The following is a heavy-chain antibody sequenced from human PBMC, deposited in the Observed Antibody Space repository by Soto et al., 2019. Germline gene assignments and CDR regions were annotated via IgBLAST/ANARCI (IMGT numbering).Heavy chain of an antibody. D-gene: IGHD6-19*01. Sequence: ETLSLTCAVYGGSFSGYYWSWIRQPPGKGLEWIGEINHSGSTNYNPSLKSRVTISVDTSKNQFSLKLSSVTAADTAVYYCARVFSSSGWFDYWGQGTLVTVSS. V-gene: IGHV4-34*01. CDR1: GGSFSGYY. CDR2: INHSGST. CDR3: ARVFSSSGWFDY. J-gene: IGHJ4*02.